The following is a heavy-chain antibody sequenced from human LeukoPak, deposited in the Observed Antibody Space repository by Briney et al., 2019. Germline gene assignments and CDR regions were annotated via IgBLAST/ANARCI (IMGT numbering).Heavy chain of an antibody. Sequence: ASVKVSCKASGGTFSSYAISWVRQAPGQGLEWMGGIIPIFGTANYAQKFQGRVTITADESTSTAYMELSSLRSEDTAVYYCARDFPGGFVGTFDIWGQGTMVAVSS. J-gene: IGHJ3*02. V-gene: IGHV1-69*13. CDR1: GGTFSSYA. CDR2: IIPIFGTA. CDR3: ARDFPGGFVGTFDI. D-gene: IGHD5-12*01.